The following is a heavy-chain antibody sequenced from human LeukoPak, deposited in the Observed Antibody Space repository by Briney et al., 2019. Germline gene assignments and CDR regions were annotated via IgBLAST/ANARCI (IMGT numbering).Heavy chain of an antibody. Sequence: SETLSLTCIVSGGSFSSSTYYWGWIRQPPGKGLEWIGSIYYSGSTYYNPSLKTRVTISVDTSKNQFSLKLSSVTAADTAVYYCARTRTRGEDYWGQGTLVTVSS. CDR2: IYYSGST. D-gene: IGHD1-1*01. CDR3: ARTRTRGEDY. J-gene: IGHJ4*02. V-gene: IGHV4-39*01. CDR1: GGSFSSSTYY.